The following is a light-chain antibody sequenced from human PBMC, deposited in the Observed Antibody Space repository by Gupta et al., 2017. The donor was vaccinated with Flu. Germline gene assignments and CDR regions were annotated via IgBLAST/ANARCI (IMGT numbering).Light chain of an antibody. CDR2: RAS. CDR1: QSISNY. J-gene: IGKJ1*01. V-gene: IGKV1-39*01. Sequence: SSLSASVGDRVTITCRASQSISNYLNWYQKKPGEAPKLLVYRASSLQSGVPSRFSGSGYGTDFTLTISSRQPEDCATYFCRQNDSTPLLTFGHGTKVDIK. CDR3: RQNDSTPLLT.